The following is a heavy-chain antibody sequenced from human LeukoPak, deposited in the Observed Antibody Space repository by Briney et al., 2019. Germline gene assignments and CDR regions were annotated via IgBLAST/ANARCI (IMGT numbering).Heavy chain of an antibody. J-gene: IGHJ4*02. D-gene: IGHD3-22*01. Sequence: ASVKVSCKASGYTFTSYGISWVRQAPGQGLEWMGWISAYNGNTNYAQKVQGRVTMTTDTSTNTAYMELRSLRSDDTAVYYCARIYYDSSGHSPYDYWGQGTLVTVSS. CDR2: ISAYNGNT. CDR3: ARIYYDSSGHSPYDY. V-gene: IGHV1-18*01. CDR1: GYTFTSYG.